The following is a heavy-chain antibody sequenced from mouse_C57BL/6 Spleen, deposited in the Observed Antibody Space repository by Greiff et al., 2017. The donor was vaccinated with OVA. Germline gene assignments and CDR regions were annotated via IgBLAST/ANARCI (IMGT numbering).Heavy chain of an antibody. D-gene: IGHD2-3*01. J-gene: IGHJ2*01. CDR1: GFTFSSYA. V-gene: IGHV5-4*01. Sequence: EVKVVESGGGLVKPGGSLKLSCAASGFTFSSYAMSWVRQTPEKRLEWVATISDGGSYTYYPDNVKGRFTISRDNAKNNLYLQLSHLKSGDTAMYYCGREGGIYDGYFDYWGQGTTLTVSS. CDR3: GREGGIYDGYFDY. CDR2: ISDGGSYT.